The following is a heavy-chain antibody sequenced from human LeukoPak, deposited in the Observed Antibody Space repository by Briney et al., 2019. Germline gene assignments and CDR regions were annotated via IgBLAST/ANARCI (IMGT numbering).Heavy chain of an antibody. CDR1: GYSENFYG. J-gene: IGHJ4*02. V-gene: IGHV1-18*01. D-gene: IGHD1-26*01. CDR3: ARPHSLGGSFYVFDY. CDR2: ISAQHGQT. Sequence: EASVKVSCKTSGYSENFYGITWVRQVAGQGLEWMGWISAQHGQTEYAPNSQDRVTMTTDTYTNTAYMDLRSLRPDDTAVYYCARPHSLGGSFYVFDYWGQGTLITVSS.